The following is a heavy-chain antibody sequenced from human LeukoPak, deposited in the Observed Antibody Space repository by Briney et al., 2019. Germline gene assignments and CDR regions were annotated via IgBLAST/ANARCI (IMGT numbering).Heavy chain of an antibody. CDR2: IWYDGSNK. CDR3: ARGRLRYFDWAPNFDY. CDR1: GFTFSSYG. Sequence: GGSLRLSCAASGFTFSSYGMHWVRQAPGKGLEWVAVIWYDGSNKYYADSVKGRFTISRDNSKNTLYLQMNSLRAEDTAVYYCARGRLRYFDWAPNFDYWGQGTLVTVSS. J-gene: IGHJ4*02. D-gene: IGHD3-9*01. V-gene: IGHV3-33*01.